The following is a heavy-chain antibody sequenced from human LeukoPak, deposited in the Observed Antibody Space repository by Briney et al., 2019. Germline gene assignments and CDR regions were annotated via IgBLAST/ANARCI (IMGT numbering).Heavy chain of an antibody. CDR2: ISYSGYT. J-gene: IGHJ4*02. V-gene: IGHV4-59*07. D-gene: IGHD4-23*01. CDR1: GGSIRDYY. CDR3: ARGRNDNGGMFFDS. Sequence: PSDTLSLTCTVSGGSIRDYYWNWMRQAPGKGLEWIGFISYSGYTSYCPSLKSRVAISVDTSKSQFSLRLGSMTAADTAIYYCARGRNDNGGMFFDSWAQGTLVTVSS.